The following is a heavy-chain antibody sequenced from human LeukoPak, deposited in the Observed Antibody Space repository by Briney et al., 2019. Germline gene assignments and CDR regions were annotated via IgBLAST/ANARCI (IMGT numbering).Heavy chain of an antibody. CDR3: AKSRSSGWYQFAFDI. Sequence: GGSLRLSCAASGFTFSSYAMSWVRQAPGKGLEWVSVISGSGGSTYYADSVKGRFTISRDNSKNTLYLQMNSLRAEDTAVYYCAKSRSSGWYQFAFDIWGQGTMVTVSS. D-gene: IGHD6-19*01. V-gene: IGHV3-23*01. CDR1: GFTFSSYA. CDR2: ISGSGGST. J-gene: IGHJ3*02.